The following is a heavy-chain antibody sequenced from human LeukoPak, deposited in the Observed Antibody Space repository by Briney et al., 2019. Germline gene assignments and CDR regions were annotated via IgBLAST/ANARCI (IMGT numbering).Heavy chain of an antibody. CDR2: IVSDGSNT. CDR3: AKGIGPRPKVYGMDV. J-gene: IGHJ6*02. CDR1: GFTFSSYW. D-gene: IGHD6-6*01. Sequence: GGSLRLSCAASGFTFSSYWMNWVRQVPGKGLVWVSRIVSDGSNTNYADSVKGRFTISRDNAKNTLYLQMNSLRTEDTAVYYCAKGIGPRPKVYGMDVWGQGTTVTVSS. V-gene: IGHV3-74*01.